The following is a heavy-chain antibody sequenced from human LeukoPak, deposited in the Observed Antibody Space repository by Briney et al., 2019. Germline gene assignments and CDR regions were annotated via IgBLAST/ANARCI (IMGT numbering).Heavy chain of an antibody. J-gene: IGHJ6*03. Sequence: GGSLRLSCTASGFTFGDYAMSWVRQAPGKGLEWVGFIRSKAYGGTTEYAASVKGRFTISRDDSKSIAYLQMNSLKTEDTAVYYGTRDYTDYDFWSGYKSYYYMDVWGKGTTVTVTS. CDR3: TRDYTDYDFWSGYKSYYYMDV. D-gene: IGHD3-3*01. V-gene: IGHV3-49*04. CDR2: IRSKAYGGTT. CDR1: GFTFGDYA.